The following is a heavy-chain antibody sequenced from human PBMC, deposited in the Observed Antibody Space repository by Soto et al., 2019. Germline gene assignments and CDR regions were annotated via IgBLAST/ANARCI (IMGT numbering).Heavy chain of an antibody. J-gene: IGHJ4*02. CDR1: GYTFTSYG. Sequence: QVPLVQSGAEVKKPGASVKVSCKASGYTFTSYGISWVRQAPGQGLEWMGWISAYNGNTNYAQKLQGRVTMTTDTSTSTAYMERRRLRSDDTAVYYCARGTDGYTRHVFGYWGQGTLVTVSS. D-gene: IGHD5-12*01. CDR3: ARGTDGYTRHVFGY. V-gene: IGHV1-18*01. CDR2: ISAYNGNT.